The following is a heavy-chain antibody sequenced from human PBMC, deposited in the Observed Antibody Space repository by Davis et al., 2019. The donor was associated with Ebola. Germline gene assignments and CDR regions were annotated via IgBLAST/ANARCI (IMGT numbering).Heavy chain of an antibody. CDR1: GGSISSYY. CDR2: IYYSGST. J-gene: IGHJ6*02. V-gene: IGHV4-59*08. D-gene: IGHD2-15*01. CDR3: ARHLSNCSGGSCYPPHYYGMDV. Sequence: MPSETLSLTCTVSGGSISSYYWRWIRQPPGKGLEWIGYIYYSGSTNYNPSLKSRVTISVDTSKNQFSLKLSSVTAADTAVYYCARHLSNCSGGSCYPPHYYGMDVWGQGTTVTVSS.